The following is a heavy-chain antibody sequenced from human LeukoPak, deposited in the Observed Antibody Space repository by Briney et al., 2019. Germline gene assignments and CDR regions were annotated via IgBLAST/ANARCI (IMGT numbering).Heavy chain of an antibody. J-gene: IGHJ3*02. CDR3: ARGFSGFDI. CDR1: GGSISSSTYY. CDR2: IYHSGST. D-gene: IGHD3-3*01. Sequence: SETLSLTCTVSGGSISSSTYYWGWIRQPPGKGLEWIGTIYHSGSTYYSPSLKSRVTISVDTSKNHFSLKLSSLTAADTAVYYCARGFSGFDIWGQGTVVTVSS. V-gene: IGHV4-39*02.